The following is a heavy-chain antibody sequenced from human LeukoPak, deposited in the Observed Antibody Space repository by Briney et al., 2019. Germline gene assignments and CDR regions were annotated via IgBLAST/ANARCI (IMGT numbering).Heavy chain of an antibody. J-gene: IGHJ4*02. V-gene: IGHV3-74*01. CDR3: VSFYETY. CDR2: INSDGSWT. CDR1: GNHW. Sequence: PGGSLRLSCAASGNHWMHWVRQAPGKALVWVSHINSDGSWTSYADSVKGRFTISKDNAKNTVYLQMNNLRAEDTAVYYCVSFYETYWGRGTLVTVSS. D-gene: IGHD2-2*01.